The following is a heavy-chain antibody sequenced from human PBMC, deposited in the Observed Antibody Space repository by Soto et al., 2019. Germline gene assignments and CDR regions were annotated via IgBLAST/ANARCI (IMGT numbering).Heavy chain of an antibody. Sequence: SETLSLTCTVSGVSIRGSVSRYYWSWVRQPPGKGLEWIGYIYYSGTTDYNPSLKSRVTISADTSKNQFSLKLSSVTAADTAVYYCARQEYTTVWYPFEYWGQGALVTVSS. CDR2: IYYSGTT. CDR3: ARQEYTTVWYPFEY. D-gene: IGHD6-19*01. CDR1: GVSIRGSVSRYY. V-gene: IGHV4-59*08. J-gene: IGHJ4*02.